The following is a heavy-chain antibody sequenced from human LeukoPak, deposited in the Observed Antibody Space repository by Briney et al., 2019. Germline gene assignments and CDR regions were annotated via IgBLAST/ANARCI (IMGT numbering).Heavy chain of an antibody. CDR1: GYTFTGSY. CDR2: INPNSGGT. V-gene: IGHV1-2*02. D-gene: IGHD5-24*01. CDR3: ARVGRLETKYYYYGMDV. J-gene: IGHJ6*02. Sequence: GASVKVSCKASGYTFTGSYMHWVRQAPGQGLEWMGWINPNSGGTNYAQKFQGRVTMTRDTSISTAYMELSRLRSDDTAVYYCARVGRLETKYYYYGMDVWGQGTTVTVSS.